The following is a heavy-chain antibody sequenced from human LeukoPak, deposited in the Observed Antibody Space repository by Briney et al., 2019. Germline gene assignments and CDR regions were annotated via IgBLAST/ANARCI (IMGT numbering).Heavy chain of an antibody. D-gene: IGHD4-11*01. J-gene: IGHJ6*02. V-gene: IGHV5-51*01. CDR2: IYPGDSDT. Sequence: GASLKISCKGSGSTFTSYWIGWVRPLPGKGLEWMGIIYPGDSDTTYSPSFQGQVTISADKSISTAYLQWSSLKASDTAMYYCARQSPVTTYGGMDVWGQGATVTVSS. CDR1: GSTFTSYW. CDR3: ARQSPVTTYGGMDV.